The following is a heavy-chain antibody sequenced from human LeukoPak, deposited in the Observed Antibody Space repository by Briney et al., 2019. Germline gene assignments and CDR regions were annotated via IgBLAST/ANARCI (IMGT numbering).Heavy chain of an antibody. D-gene: IGHD3-10*01. J-gene: IGHJ4*02. V-gene: IGHV4-59*08. Sequence: SETLSLTCTVSGGSPTNYYWSWIRQPPGRGPEFVAYIYYTGSTYYNPSLNSRVTISLNTSKNQFSLTLTSVTAADTAVYFCARLSPHYDSGGEFDYWGQGSLVTVSS. CDR3: ARLSPHYDSGGEFDY. CDR1: GGSPTNYY. CDR2: IYYTGST.